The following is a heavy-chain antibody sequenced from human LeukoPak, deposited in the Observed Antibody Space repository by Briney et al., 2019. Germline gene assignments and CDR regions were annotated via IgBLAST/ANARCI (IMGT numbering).Heavy chain of an antibody. V-gene: IGHV4-34*01. CDR3: ARGPLMVGKAYYYYYYMDV. CDR2: INHSGST. Sequence: SETLSLTCAVSGGSFSGYYWSWLRQPPGKGLEGMGEINHSGSTNYNPSLKSRVTISVDTSKNQFSLKLSSVTAADTAVYYCARGPLMVGKAYYYYYYMDVWGKGTTVTVSS. J-gene: IGHJ6*03. CDR1: GGSFSGYY. D-gene: IGHD2-8*01.